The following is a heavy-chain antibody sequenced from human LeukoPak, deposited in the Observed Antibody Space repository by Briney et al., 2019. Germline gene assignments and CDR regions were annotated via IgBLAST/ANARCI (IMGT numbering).Heavy chain of an antibody. Sequence: QPGGSLRLSCVASGLNFDDSAMHWVRQAPGKGLEWVSYISSSSSTIYYADSVKGRFTISRDNAKNSLYLQMNSLRDEDTAVYYCARETPEYDWGQGTLVTVSS. D-gene: IGHD6-6*01. J-gene: IGHJ1*01. CDR2: ISSSSSTI. CDR1: GLNFDDSA. V-gene: IGHV3-48*02. CDR3: ARETPEYD.